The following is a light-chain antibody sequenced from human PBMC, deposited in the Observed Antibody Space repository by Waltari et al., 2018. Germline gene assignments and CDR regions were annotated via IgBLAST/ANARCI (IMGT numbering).Light chain of an antibody. CDR3: QSYDTTLSVV. V-gene: IGLV1-40*01. CDR1: TSNIGAGYD. J-gene: IGLJ2*01. Sequence: QSVLTQPPSVSGAPGQRVRISCPGSTSNIGAGYDVHWYQQGPGKAPKLIIYGTNTRPLGVPDRFFGSQYGTSASLAIIGLQAEDEGDYYCQSYDTTLSVVFGGGTKLTVL. CDR2: GTN.